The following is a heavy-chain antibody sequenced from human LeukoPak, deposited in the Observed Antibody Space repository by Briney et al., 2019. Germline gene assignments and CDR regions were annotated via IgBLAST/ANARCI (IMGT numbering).Heavy chain of an antibody. V-gene: IGHV1-3*01. CDR2: INAGNGNT. J-gene: IGHJ3*02. CDR1: VYTFTSYA. D-gene: IGHD6-19*01. CDR3: ARVRGTGYSSGWKAFDI. Sequence: ASVKDSCKASVYTFTSYAMHWVSQAPGQRLEWMGWINAGNGNTKYSQKFQGRVTITRDTSASTAYMELSSLRSEATAVYYCARVRGTGYSSGWKAFDIWGQGTMVTVSS.